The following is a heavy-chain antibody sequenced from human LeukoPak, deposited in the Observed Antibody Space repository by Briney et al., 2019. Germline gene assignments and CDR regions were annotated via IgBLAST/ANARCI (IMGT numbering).Heavy chain of an antibody. J-gene: IGHJ4*02. D-gene: IGHD6-6*01. V-gene: IGHV3-30*18. CDR3: AKTPRYIAARQSHFDY. Sequence: GGSLRLSCAASGFTFSTYGMHWVRQAPGKGLEWVAVIAYDGSNIHYADSVKGRFTIPRDNSKKTLYLQMNSLRAEDTAVYYCAKTPRYIAARQSHFDYWGQGTLVTVSS. CDR1: GFTFSTYG. CDR2: IAYDGSNI.